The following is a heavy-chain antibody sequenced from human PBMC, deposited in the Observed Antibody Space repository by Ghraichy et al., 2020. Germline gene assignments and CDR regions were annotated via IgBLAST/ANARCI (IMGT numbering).Heavy chain of an antibody. CDR1: GFTFSSYA. Sequence: GGSLRLSCAASGFTFSSYAMSWVRQAPGKGLEWVSAISGSGGSTYYADSVKGRFTISRDNSKNTLYLQMNSLRAEDTAVYYCAKDVGAHCSGGSCYFDYWGQGTLVTVFS. CDR3: AKDVGAHCSGGSCYFDY. V-gene: IGHV3-23*01. J-gene: IGHJ4*02. D-gene: IGHD2-15*01. CDR2: ISGSGGST.